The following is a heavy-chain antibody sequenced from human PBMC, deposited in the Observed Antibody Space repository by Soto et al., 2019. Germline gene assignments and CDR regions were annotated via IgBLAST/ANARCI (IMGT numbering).Heavy chain of an antibody. Sequence: EVQLVESGGGLVQPGESLRLSCVASGFALSNYWINWVRQAPGKGLEWVANIKQDGSEKNYVDSVKGRFTISRDNARNSLYLQMNSLRAEDTAAYYCAKETSTWGCWCQGTLVTVSS. CDR2: IKQDGSEK. CDR1: GFALSNYW. V-gene: IGHV3-7*05. D-gene: IGHD7-27*01. J-gene: IGHJ4*02. CDR3: AKETSTWGC.